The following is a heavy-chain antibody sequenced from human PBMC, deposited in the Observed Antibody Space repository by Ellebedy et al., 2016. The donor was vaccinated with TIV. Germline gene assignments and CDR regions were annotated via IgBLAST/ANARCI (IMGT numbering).Heavy chain of an antibody. CDR1: GFSFGDYA. V-gene: IGHV3-49*03. CDR2: IAGKGYDGTT. Sequence: SLKISCTASGFSFGDYAMSWFRQPPGKGLEWVGFIAGKGYDGTTEYAASVKGRFTISRDDSNDIAYLQMNSLKSEDTAVYYCVRDSYGHTAPPFYWGQGTLVTVSS. D-gene: IGHD5-18*01. CDR3: VRDSYGHTAPPFY. J-gene: IGHJ4*02.